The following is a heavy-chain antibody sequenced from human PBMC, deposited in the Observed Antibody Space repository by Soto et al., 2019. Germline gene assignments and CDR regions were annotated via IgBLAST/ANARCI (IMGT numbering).Heavy chain of an antibody. D-gene: IGHD2-8*01. V-gene: IGHV3-30-3*01. Sequence: XGCLRLSCAACGFTFSSYAMHWVRQAPGKGLEWVAVISYDGSNKYYADSVRGRFTISRDNSKNTLYLQMNSLRAEDTAVYYSARAILNGYGMDVCGQRTTVTVSS. J-gene: IGHJ6*02. CDR2: ISYDGSNK. CDR1: GFTFSSYA. CDR3: ARAILNGYGMDV.